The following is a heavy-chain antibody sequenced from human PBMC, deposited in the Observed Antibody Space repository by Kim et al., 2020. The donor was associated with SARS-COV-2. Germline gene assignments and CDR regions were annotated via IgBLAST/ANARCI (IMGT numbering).Heavy chain of an antibody. CDR3: ATGVALGVPSWFDP. CDR1: GYTLTELS. J-gene: IGHJ5*02. Sequence: ASVKVSCKVSGYTLTELSMHWVRQAPGKGLEWMGGFEPEDVETIYSQKFQGRVTMTEDTSTDTAYMELSSLRSEDTAVYYCATGVALGVPSWFDPWGQGTLVTVSS. V-gene: IGHV1-24*01. D-gene: IGHD1-26*01. CDR2: FEPEDVET.